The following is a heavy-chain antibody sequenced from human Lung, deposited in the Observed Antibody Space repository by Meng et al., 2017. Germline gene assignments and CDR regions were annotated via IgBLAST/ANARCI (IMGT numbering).Heavy chain of an antibody. J-gene: IGHJ2*01. CDR2: IYNSGST. V-gene: IGHV4-30-4*01. Sequence: VQTQAPGPGLVKPSQTLSLTCTVSGGSISSSNYYWSWIRQPPGKGLEWSGHIYNSGSTYYNPSLKSRITISVDTSKNQFSLKLSSVTAADTAVYYCARGQKGYFDLWGRGTLVTVSS. CDR3: ARGQKGYFDL. CDR1: GGSISSSNYY.